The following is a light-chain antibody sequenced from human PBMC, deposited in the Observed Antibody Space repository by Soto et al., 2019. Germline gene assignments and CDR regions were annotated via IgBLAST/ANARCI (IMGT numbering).Light chain of an antibody. J-gene: IGLJ1*01. Sequence: QSVLTQPASVSGSPGQSITISCTGTSSDVGGYNYVSWYQQHPGKAPKLMIYEVSDRPSGVSNRFSGSKSGNTASLTISGLQAEDEADYYGSSYTISSTYVFGTGTKVTVL. CDR2: EVS. CDR1: SSDVGGYNY. CDR3: SSYTISSTYV. V-gene: IGLV2-14*01.